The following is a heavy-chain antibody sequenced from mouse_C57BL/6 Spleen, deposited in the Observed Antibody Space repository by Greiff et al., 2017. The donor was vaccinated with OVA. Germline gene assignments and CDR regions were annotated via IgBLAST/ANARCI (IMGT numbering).Heavy chain of an antibody. D-gene: IGHD2-3*01. V-gene: IGHV1-54*01. CDR3: ERDDGSLYALDY. CDR1: GYAFTNYL. J-gene: IGHJ4*01. Sequence: QVQLKQSGAELVRPGTSVKVSCKASGYAFTNYLIEWVKQRPGQGLEWIGVINPGSGGTNYNEKFKGKATLTADKSSSTAYMQLSSLTSEDSAVYFCERDDGSLYALDYWGQVTSVTVSS. CDR2: INPGSGGT.